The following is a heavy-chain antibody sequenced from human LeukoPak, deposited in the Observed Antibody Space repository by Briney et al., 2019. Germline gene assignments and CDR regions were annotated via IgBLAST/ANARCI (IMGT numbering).Heavy chain of an antibody. CDR3: AKDGHWTFDY. CDR2: LGHEGTNR. J-gene: IGHJ4*02. V-gene: IGHV3-30*02. D-gene: IGHD1-1*01. CDR1: GFTFSSSA. Sequence: PGGSLRLSCAASGFTFSSSAMHWVRQPPGQGLAWVAFLGHEGTNRYYADSVKGRFTISRDNSKNTLYLQMNSLRTEDTAVYYCAKDGHWTFDYWGQGTLVTVSS.